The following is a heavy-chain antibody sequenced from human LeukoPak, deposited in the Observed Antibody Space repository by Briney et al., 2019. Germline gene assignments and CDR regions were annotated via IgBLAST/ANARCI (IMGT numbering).Heavy chain of an antibody. J-gene: IGHJ3*01. CDR1: GGSISSYY. Sequence: PSETLSLTCTVSGGSISSYYWSWIRQPPGEGLEWIGYIYYSGSTNYNPSLKSRVTISVDTSKNQFSLKLSSVTAADTAVYYCARGHNENNYKSTIDVWGQGTMVTVSS. D-gene: IGHD1/OR15-1a*01. CDR2: IYYSGST. V-gene: IGHV4-59*08. CDR3: ARGHNENNYKSTIDV.